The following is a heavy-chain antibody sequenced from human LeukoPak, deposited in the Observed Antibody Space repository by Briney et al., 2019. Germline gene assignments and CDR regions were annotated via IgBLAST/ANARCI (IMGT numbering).Heavy chain of an antibody. CDR3: ARPYDSSGYYFGY. Sequence: SETLSLTCAVSGGSISSSNWWSWVRPPPGKGLEWIGEIYHSGSTNYNPSLKSRVTISVDKSKNQFSLKLSSVTAADTAVYYCARPYDSSGYYFGYWGQGTLVTVSS. CDR2: IYHSGST. D-gene: IGHD3-22*01. J-gene: IGHJ4*02. CDR1: GGSISSSNW. V-gene: IGHV4-4*02.